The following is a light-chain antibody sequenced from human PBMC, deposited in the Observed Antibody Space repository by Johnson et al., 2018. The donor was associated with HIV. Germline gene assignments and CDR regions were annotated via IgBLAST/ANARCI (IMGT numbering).Light chain of an antibody. V-gene: IGLV1-51*02. J-gene: IGLJ1*01. Sequence: QSVLTQPPSVSAAPGQKVTISCSRTSSNIGNYFVCWYQQLPGAAPRLLIYENNKRPSGIPDRFSGSKSGTSATLGITGLQTGDEADYYCGTWDSSLSALYVFGTGTKVTVL. CDR1: SSNIGNYF. CDR3: GTWDSSLSALYV. CDR2: ENN.